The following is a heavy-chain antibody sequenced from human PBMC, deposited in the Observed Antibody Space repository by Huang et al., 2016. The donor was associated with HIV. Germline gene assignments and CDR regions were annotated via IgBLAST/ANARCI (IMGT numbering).Heavy chain of an antibody. CDR3: ARSGFGVVITTTLDYYYMDV. CDR1: NYNFGSHG. D-gene: IGHD3-3*01. V-gene: IGHV1-18*01. CDR2: RCVYNGDT. Sequence: QVQLVQSGAEVKKPGASVKVSCEASNYNFGSHGISWVRQAPGQGREWMGWRCVYNGDTKYAQKFQGRVTMTRETSTRTAYMELTSLRFDDTAVYYCARSGFGVVITTTLDYYYMDVWGTGTTVTVSS. J-gene: IGHJ6*03.